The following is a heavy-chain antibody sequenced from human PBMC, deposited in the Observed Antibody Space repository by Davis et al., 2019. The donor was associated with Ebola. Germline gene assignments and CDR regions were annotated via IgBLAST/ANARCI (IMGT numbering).Heavy chain of an antibody. J-gene: IGHJ4*02. CDR2: ISYDGRNK. CDR1: GFTFSRYA. D-gene: IGHD3-3*01. CDR3: ARGAYYDFWSGLGY. V-gene: IGHV3-30*04. Sequence: GESLKISCAAPGFTFSRYAMHWVRQAPGKGLEWVAVISYDGRNKYDADSVKGRFTISRDNPKNTLNLQMNSLRAEDTAVYYCARGAYYDFWSGLGYWGQGTLVTVSS.